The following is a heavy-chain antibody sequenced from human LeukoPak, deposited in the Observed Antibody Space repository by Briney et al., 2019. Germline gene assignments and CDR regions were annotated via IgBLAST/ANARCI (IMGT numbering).Heavy chain of an antibody. CDR1: GGSISSYY. CDR3: ARGLSGAGTGYYMDV. CDR2: IYTSGST. D-gene: IGHD6-19*01. V-gene: IGHV4-4*07. Sequence: SETLSLTCTVSGGSISSYYWSWIRQPAGEGLEWIWRIYTSGSTNYNPSLKSRVTMSVDTSKNQFSLKLSSVTAADTAVYYCARGLSGAGTGYYMDVWGKGTTVTVSS. J-gene: IGHJ6*03.